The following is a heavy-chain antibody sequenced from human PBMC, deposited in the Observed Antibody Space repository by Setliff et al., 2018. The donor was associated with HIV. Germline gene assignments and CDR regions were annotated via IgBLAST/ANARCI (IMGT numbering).Heavy chain of an antibody. D-gene: IGHD3-10*01. J-gene: IGHJ4*02. CDR1: GYSISSGYY. CDR3: ARAPFYYGSGSYQTFDY. Sequence: PSETLSLTCAVSGYSISSGYYWGWIRQPPGKGLEWIGSIYHSGSTNYNPSLKSRVTISVDTSKNQFSLKLSSVTAADTAVYYCARAPFYYGSGSYQTFDYWGQGTLVTVSS. CDR2: IYHSGST. V-gene: IGHV4-38-2*01.